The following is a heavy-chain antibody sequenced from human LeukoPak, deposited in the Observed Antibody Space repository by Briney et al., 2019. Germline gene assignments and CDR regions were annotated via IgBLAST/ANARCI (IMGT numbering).Heavy chain of an antibody. V-gene: IGHV4-4*09. Sequence: SETLSLTCSVSGGSIRSSYWSWIRQPPGKGLEWIGHIYANGSTNCNPSLKSRITLAVDTSKNQLSLKLSSVTAADTAVYYCARQTTIFGQIDYWGQGTLVTVSS. D-gene: IGHD3-3*01. CDR1: GGSIRSSY. CDR2: IYANGST. J-gene: IGHJ4*02. CDR3: ARQTTIFGQIDY.